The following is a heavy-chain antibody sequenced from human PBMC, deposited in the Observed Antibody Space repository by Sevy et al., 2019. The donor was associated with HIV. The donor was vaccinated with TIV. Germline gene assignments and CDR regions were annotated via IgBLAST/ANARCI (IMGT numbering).Heavy chain of an antibody. V-gene: IGHV3-21*01. Sequence: GSLRLSCAASGFTFSSYSMDWVRQAPGKGLEWVSSISSSSSYIYYADSVKGRFTISRDNAKNSLYLQMNSLRAEDTAVYYCARDRDSSSSNFDYWGQGTLVTVSS. CDR1: GFTFSSYS. CDR3: ARDRDSSSSNFDY. CDR2: ISSSSSYI. D-gene: IGHD6-6*01. J-gene: IGHJ4*02.